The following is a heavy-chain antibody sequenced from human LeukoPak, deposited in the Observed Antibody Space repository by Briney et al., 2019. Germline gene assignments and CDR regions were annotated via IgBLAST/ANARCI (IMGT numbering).Heavy chain of an antibody. J-gene: IGHJ6*03. CDR1: GGSISSYY. Sequence: PSETLSLTCTVSGGSISSYYWSWIRQPAGKGLEWIGRIYTSGSTNYNPSLKSRVTMSVDTSKNQFSLKLSSVTAAGTAVYYCARVSDYSNYPWVYYMDVWGKGTTVTVSS. D-gene: IGHD4-11*01. V-gene: IGHV4-4*07. CDR3: ARVSDYSNYPWVYYMDV. CDR2: IYTSGST.